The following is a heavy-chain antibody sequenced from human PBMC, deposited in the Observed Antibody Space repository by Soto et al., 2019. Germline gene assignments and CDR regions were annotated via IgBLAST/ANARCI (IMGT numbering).Heavy chain of an antibody. J-gene: IGHJ4*02. Sequence: GGSLRLSCAASGFTFSDHYMDWVRQSPGKGLEWVGRSRNKARSYTTDYAASVKGRFTISRDDSKSSVYPQMNSLKTEDTAVYYCGRGLPTTGFDYWGQGILVTVSS. D-gene: IGHD5-12*01. CDR2: SRNKARSYTT. V-gene: IGHV3-72*01. CDR1: GFTFSDHY. CDR3: GRGLPTTGFDY.